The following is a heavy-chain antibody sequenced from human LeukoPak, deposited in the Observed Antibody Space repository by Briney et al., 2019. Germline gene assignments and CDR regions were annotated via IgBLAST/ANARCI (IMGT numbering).Heavy chain of an antibody. CDR1: GFTFSSYW. CDR2: IKQDGSEK. CDR3: ARIFWGMGYYFDY. D-gene: IGHD2-21*01. J-gene: IGHJ4*02. Sequence: PGGSLRLSCAASGFTFSSYWMSCVRQAPGKGLEWVANIKQDGSEKYYVDSVKGRFTISRDNAKNSLYLQMNSLRAEDTAVYYCARIFWGMGYYFDYWGQGTLVTVSS. V-gene: IGHV3-7*04.